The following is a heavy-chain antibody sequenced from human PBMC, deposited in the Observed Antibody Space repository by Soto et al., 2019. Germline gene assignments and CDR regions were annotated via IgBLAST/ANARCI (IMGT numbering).Heavy chain of an antibody. CDR1: GGSISSGGYY. D-gene: IGHD1-1*01. J-gene: IGHJ4*02. CDR3: ASVPSYPGIATSRFDY. V-gene: IGHV4-31*03. Sequence: SETLSLTCTVSGGSISSGGYYWSWIRQHPGKGLEWIGYIYYSGSTYYNPSLKSRVTIPVDTSKNQFSLKLSSVTAADTAVYYCASVPSYPGIATSRFDYWGKGSLVIVAS. CDR2: IYYSGST.